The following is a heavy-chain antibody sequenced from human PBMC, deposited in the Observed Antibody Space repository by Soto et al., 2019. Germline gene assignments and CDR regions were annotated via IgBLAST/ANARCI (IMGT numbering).Heavy chain of an antibody. CDR2: ISGSGGTT. D-gene: IGHD2-15*01. CDR3: ASEEIGGYCGGGTYYYDY. J-gene: IGHJ4*02. V-gene: IGHV3-23*01. Sequence: EVQLLESGGGLVQPGGSLRLSCAASGFTFSSYTMSWVRQAPGKGLEWVSPISGSGGTTYYAESVKGRITISRDNSKNPLYLQMHSLRAEDTAINYCASEEIGGYCGGGTYYYDYWGQGTLVTVSS. CDR1: GFTFSSYT.